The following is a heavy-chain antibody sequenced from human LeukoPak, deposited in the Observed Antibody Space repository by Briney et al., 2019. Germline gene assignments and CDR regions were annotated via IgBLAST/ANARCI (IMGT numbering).Heavy chain of an antibody. CDR3: TTESAYCGGDCYSGY. Sequence: PGGSLRLSCAASGFTFSNAWMSWVRQAPGEGLEWVGRIKSKTDGGTTDYAAPVKGRFTISRDDSKNTLYLQVNSLKTEDTAVYYCTTESAYCGGDCYSGYWGQGTLVTVSS. CDR2: IKSKTDGGTT. D-gene: IGHD2-21*02. V-gene: IGHV3-15*01. J-gene: IGHJ4*02. CDR1: GFTFSNAW.